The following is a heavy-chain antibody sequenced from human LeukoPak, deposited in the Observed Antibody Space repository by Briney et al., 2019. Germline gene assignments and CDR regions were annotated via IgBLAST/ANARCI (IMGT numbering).Heavy chain of an antibody. V-gene: IGHV4-34*01. J-gene: IGHJ4*02. D-gene: IGHD2-15*01. Sequence: SETLSLTCAVYGGSFSGYYWSWIRQPPGKGLEWIGEINHSGSTNYNPFLKSRGTISVDTSKNQFSLKLSSVTAADAAVYYCSRVGGMVVAARTLLFDYWGQGTLVTVSS. CDR3: SRVGGMVVAARTLLFDY. CDR1: GGSFSGYY. CDR2: INHSGST.